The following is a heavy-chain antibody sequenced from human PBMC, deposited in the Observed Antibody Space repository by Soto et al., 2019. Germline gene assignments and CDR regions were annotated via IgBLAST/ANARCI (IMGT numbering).Heavy chain of an antibody. D-gene: IGHD3-22*01. CDR3: ARGWGYDSSEYYYAY. J-gene: IGHJ4*02. Sequence: QVQLVQSGAEVRKPGSSVKVSCKASGGTFSRHAISWVRQAPGQGREWMGVIIPMFGTANHAQKFQGRVMIIADKSPSTAYMELSSLRSEDTVIYYGARGWGYDSSEYYYAYRGQGTVAILSS. CDR1: GGTFSRHA. V-gene: IGHV1-69*06. CDR2: IIPMFGTA.